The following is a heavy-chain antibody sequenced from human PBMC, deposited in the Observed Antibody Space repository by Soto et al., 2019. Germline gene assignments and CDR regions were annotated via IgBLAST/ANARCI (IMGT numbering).Heavy chain of an antibody. J-gene: IGHJ5*02. CDR1: GGSISTYY. CDR2: IYYSGST. D-gene: IGHD4-4*01. CDR3: ALTDYSNDGWFDP. Sequence: SETLSLTCTISGGSISTYYWNWIRQPPGKGLEWIGYIYYSGSTNYNPSLKSRVTISLDTSKNQFSLKLSSVTAADTAVYYCALTDYSNDGWFDPWGQGTLVTVSS. V-gene: IGHV4-59*01.